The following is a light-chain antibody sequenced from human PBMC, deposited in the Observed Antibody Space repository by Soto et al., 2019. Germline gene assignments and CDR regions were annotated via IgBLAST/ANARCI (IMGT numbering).Light chain of an antibody. V-gene: IGLV2-14*03. Sequence: QSVLAQPASVYGSPGQSITISCNGTSNDVGHFNYVSWFQQHPGKAPKLLIFDVSNWPSGVSDRFSGSKSGNTASLTISGLQPEDEADYYCTSFTTSNTFVFGSGTKVTVL. CDR1: SNDVGHFNY. CDR2: DVS. CDR3: TSFTTSNTFV. J-gene: IGLJ1*01.